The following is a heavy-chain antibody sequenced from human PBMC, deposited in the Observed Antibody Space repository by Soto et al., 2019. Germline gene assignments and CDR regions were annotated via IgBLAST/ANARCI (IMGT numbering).Heavy chain of an antibody. CDR1: GGTFSSYA. D-gene: IGHD2-15*01. Sequence: SVKVSCKASGGTFSSYAISWVRQAPGQGLEWMGGIIPIFGTANYAQKFQGRVTITADESTSTAYMELSSLRSEDTAVYYCARAPLGYCSGGSCSSFDPWGQGTLVTVSS. J-gene: IGHJ5*02. V-gene: IGHV1-69*13. CDR3: ARAPLGYCSGGSCSSFDP. CDR2: IIPIFGTA.